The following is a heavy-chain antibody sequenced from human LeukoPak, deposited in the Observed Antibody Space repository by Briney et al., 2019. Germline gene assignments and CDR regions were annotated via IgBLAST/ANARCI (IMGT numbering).Heavy chain of an antibody. CDR2: IYYSGST. Sequence: PSETLSLTCTVSGGSISSYYWSWIRQPPGKGLEWIGYIYYSGSTNYNPSLKSRVTISVDTSKIQFSLKLSSVTAADTAVYYCASGGGSYDFWSGYYYYYYYMDVWGKGTTVTVSS. CDR1: GGSISSYY. V-gene: IGHV4-59*01. CDR3: ASGGGSYDFWSGYYYYYYYMDV. J-gene: IGHJ6*03. D-gene: IGHD3-3*01.